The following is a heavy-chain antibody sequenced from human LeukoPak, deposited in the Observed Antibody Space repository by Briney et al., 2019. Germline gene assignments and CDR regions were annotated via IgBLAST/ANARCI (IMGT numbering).Heavy chain of an antibody. Sequence: GASVKVSCKASGYTFTSYAMNWVRQAPGQGLEWMGWINTNTGNPTYAQGFTGRFVFSLDTSVSTAYLQISSLKAEDTAVYYCAISLYSSSWTRYYYYGMDVWGQGTTVTVSS. CDR2: INTNTGNP. J-gene: IGHJ6*02. CDR3: AISLYSSSWTRYYYYGMDV. CDR1: GYTFTSYA. D-gene: IGHD6-13*01. V-gene: IGHV7-4-1*02.